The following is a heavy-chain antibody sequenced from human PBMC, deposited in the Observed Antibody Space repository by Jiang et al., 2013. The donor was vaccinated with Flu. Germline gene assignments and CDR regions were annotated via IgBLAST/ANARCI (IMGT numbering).Heavy chain of an antibody. CDR2: FYYSGGT. D-gene: IGHD3-10*01. CDR1: GGSISSGGYS. V-gene: IGHV4-30-4*07. Sequence: GPGLVKPSQTVSLTCAVSGGSISSGGYSWGWIRQPPGRGLEWIAYFYYSGGTYYNPSLRSRVDTSGDASQNQFSLKLSSVTAADTAMYYCARVRVDSGTVDYWGQGTLVTVSS. CDR3: ARVRVDSGTVDY. J-gene: IGHJ4*02.